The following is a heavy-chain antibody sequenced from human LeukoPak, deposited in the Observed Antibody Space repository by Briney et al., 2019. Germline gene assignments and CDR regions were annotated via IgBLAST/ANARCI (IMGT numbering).Heavy chain of an antibody. J-gene: IGHJ3*02. CDR1: GFTFSGYW. CDR2: IKQDGSEE. Sequence: GGSLRLSCAASGFTFSGYWMSWVRQAPGKGLEWVANIKQDGSEEYYVDSVKGRCTISRDNAKNSLHLQMNSLRAEDTAVYYCARDPSAFDIWGQGTMVTVSS. CDR3: ARDPSAFDI. V-gene: IGHV3-7*05.